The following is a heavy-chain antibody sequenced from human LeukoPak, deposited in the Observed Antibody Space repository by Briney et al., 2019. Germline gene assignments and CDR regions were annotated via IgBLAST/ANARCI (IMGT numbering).Heavy chain of an antibody. D-gene: IGHD4-17*01. V-gene: IGHV1-24*01. CDR1: GYTLTELS. Sequence: GASVKVSCKVSGYTLTELSMHWVRQAPGKGLEWMGGFDPEDGETIYAQKFQGRVTMTEDTSTDTAYMEPSSLRSEDTAVYYCATANYGDYVGAFDIWGQGTMVTVSS. CDR2: FDPEDGET. CDR3: ATANYGDYVGAFDI. J-gene: IGHJ3*02.